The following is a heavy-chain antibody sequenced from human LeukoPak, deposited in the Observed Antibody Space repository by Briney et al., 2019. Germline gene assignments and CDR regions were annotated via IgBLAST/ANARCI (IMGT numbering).Heavy chain of an antibody. J-gene: IGHJ4*02. V-gene: IGHV3-48*01. CDR3: ASTPYWNRVLAAAGWAGG. CDR2: ISSSSSTI. Sequence: GGSLRLSCAASGFTFSSYSMNWVRQAPGKGLEWVSYISSSSSTIYYADSVKGRFTISRDNAKNSLYLQMNSLRAEDTAVYYCASTPYWNRVLAAAGWAGGWGQGTLVTVSS. CDR1: GFTFSSYS. D-gene: IGHD6-13*01.